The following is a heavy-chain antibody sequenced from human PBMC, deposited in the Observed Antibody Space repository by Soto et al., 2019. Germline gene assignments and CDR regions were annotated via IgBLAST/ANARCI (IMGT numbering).Heavy chain of an antibody. D-gene: IGHD1-7*01. Sequence: QVQLVESGGGVVQPGRSLRLSCAASGFTFSSYGMHWVRQAPGKGLEWVAVISYDGSNKYYADSVKGRFTISRDNSKNTLYLQMNSLRAEDTAVYYCAKDRELKAWGQGTLVTVSS. V-gene: IGHV3-30*18. J-gene: IGHJ5*02. CDR2: ISYDGSNK. CDR1: GFTFSSYG. CDR3: AKDRELKA.